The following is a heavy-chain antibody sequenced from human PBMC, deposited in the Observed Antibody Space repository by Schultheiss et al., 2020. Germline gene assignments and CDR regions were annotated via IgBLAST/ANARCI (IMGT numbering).Heavy chain of an antibody. CDR1: GGSISSYY. CDR2: IYYSGST. J-gene: IGHJ4*02. V-gene: IGHV4-59*01. Sequence: SETLSLTCTVSGGSISSYYWSWIRQPPGKGLEWIGYIYYSGSTNYNPSLKSRVSISVDTSKSQFSLSLSSVTAADTAVYYCARGGSYNEFDYWGQGTLVTVSS. D-gene: IGHD1-26*01. CDR3: ARGGSYNEFDY.